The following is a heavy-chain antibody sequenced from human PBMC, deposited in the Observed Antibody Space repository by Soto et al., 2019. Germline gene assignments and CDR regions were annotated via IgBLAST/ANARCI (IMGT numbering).Heavy chain of an antibody. CDR1: GYTFIRYG. CDR3: VRIVVAGYFDY. Sequence: QVQLVQSGAEVKAPGASVKASCVTSGYTFIRYGIHWVRQAPGQGLEWMGWINAANGNVKYSEKLQGRITITRDTSASTVYMELSSLRSEDTAVYYCVRIVVAGYFDYWGQGTLVTVSS. J-gene: IGHJ4*02. D-gene: IGHD3-22*01. V-gene: IGHV1-3*01. CDR2: INAANGNV.